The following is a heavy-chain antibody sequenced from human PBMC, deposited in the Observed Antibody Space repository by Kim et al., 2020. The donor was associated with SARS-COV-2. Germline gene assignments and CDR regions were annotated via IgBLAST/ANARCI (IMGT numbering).Heavy chain of an antibody. CDR2: ISGSGANT. V-gene: IGHV3-23*01. CDR1: GFTFSSYA. D-gene: IGHD3-10*01. J-gene: IGHJ6*02. CDR3: AKSLGFGEHFYCYYGMDV. Sequence: GGSLRLSCAATGFTFSSYAMSWVRQAPGKGLEWVSAISGSGANTYYADSVRGRFTISRDKSKNTLYLQMNSLRAEDTAVYYCAKSLGFGEHFYCYYGMDVWGQGTTVIVSS.